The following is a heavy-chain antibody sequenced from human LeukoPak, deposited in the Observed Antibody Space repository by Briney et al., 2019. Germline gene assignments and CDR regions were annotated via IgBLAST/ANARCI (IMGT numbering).Heavy chain of an antibody. J-gene: IGHJ6*02. Sequence: GGSLRLSCAASGFTFSSYSMNWVRQAPGKGLEWVSVIYSGGSTYYADSVKSRFTISRDNSKNTLYLQMNSLRAEDTAVYYCARDGYTVTTTNYYYYGMDVWGQGTTVTVSS. V-gene: IGHV3-66*01. CDR1: GFTFSSYS. D-gene: IGHD4-17*01. CDR2: IYSGGST. CDR3: ARDGYTVTTTNYYYYGMDV.